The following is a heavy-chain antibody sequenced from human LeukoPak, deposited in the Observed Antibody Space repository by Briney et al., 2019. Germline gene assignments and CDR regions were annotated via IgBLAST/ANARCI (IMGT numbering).Heavy chain of an antibody. CDR2: ISGSSSYI. J-gene: IGHJ4*02. V-gene: IGHV3-21*01. Sequence: GGSLRLSCAASGFTFSSYSMNWVRQAPGKGLEWVSCISGSSSYIYYADSVKGRFTISRDNAKNSLYLQMNSLRAEDTAVYYCARKAWLQFYFDYWGQGTLVTVSS. CDR1: GFTFSSYS. D-gene: IGHD5-24*01. CDR3: ARKAWLQFYFDY.